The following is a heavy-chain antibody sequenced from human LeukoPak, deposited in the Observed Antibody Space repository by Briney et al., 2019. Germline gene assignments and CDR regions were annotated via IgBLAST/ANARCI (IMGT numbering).Heavy chain of an antibody. D-gene: IGHD2-8*01. CDR2: IDHTGST. CDR1: DDSITIYY. J-gene: IGHJ4*02. V-gene: IGHV4-59*01. Sequence: SETLSLTCTVSDDSITIYYWTWIRQPPGKGLEWIGYIDHTGSTNYNPSLKSRVTISVDTSKNQFSLKLSSVTAVDTAVYYCARGARRLRDIVLMVSRGSPTSIDYWGQGTLVTVSS. CDR3: ARGARRLRDIVLMVSRGSPTSIDY.